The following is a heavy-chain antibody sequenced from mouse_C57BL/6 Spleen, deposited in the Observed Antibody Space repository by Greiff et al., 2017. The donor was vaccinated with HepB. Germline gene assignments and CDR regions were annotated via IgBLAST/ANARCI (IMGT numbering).Heavy chain of an antibody. J-gene: IGHJ4*01. CDR3: ARVPQYYAMDY. CDR1: GYSITSGYY. CDR2: ISYDGSN. Sequence: EVQLQESGPGLVKPSQSLSLPCSVTGYSITSGYYWNWIRQFPGNKLEWMGYISYDGSNNYNPSLKNRISITRDTSKNQFFLKLNSVTTEDTATYYCARVPQYYAMDYWGQGTSVTVSS. V-gene: IGHV3-6*01.